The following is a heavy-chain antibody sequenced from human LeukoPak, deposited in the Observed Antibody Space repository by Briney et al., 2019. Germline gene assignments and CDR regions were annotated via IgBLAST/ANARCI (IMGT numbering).Heavy chain of an antibody. CDR2: IYPGGSDT. D-gene: IGHD3-10*01. V-gene: IGHV5-51*01. Sequence: GESLKISCKVSGYSFTGYWIGWVRRMPGKGLEWMGIIYPGGSDTRYSPSFQGQVTISADRSINTAYLQWSSLKASDTAMYYCARLIGGGPNYYGLDVWGQGTTVIVSS. CDR3: ARLIGGGPNYYGLDV. CDR1: GYSFTGYW. J-gene: IGHJ6*02.